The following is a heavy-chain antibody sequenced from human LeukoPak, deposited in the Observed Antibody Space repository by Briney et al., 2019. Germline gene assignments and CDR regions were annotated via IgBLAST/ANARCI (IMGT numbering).Heavy chain of an antibody. CDR1: GFTVSSNY. V-gene: IGHV3-66*01. CDR3: ARVVVAAFDAFDI. J-gene: IGHJ3*02. D-gene: IGHD2-15*01. Sequence: GGSLRLSCAASGFTVSSNYMSWVRQAPGKGLKWVSVIYSGGSTYYADSVKGRFTISRDNSKNTLYLQMNSLRAEDTAVYYCARVVVAAFDAFDIWGQGTMVTVSS. CDR2: IYSGGST.